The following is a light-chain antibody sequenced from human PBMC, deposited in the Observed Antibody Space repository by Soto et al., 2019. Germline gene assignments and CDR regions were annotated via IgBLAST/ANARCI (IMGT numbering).Light chain of an antibody. CDR2: DTS. CDR3: LLSYSGNVV. J-gene: IGLJ2*01. Sequence: QAVVTQEPSLTVSPGGTVTLTCGSSTGAVTSGHYPYWFQQKPGQAPKTLFYDTSNKHSWTPARFSGSLLGGKAALTLSGAQPEDEAEYYCLLSYSGNVVFGGGTQLTVL. V-gene: IGLV7-46*01. CDR1: TGAVTSGHY.